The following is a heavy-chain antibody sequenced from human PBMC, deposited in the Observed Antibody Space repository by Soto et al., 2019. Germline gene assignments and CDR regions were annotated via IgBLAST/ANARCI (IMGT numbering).Heavy chain of an antibody. CDR1: GYTFTSYG. V-gene: IGHV1-18*01. CDR3: AREGYCSGGSCYSGGEELIDY. Sequence: QVPLVQSGAEVKKPGASVKVSCKASGYTFTSYGISWVRQAPGQGLEWMGWISAYNGNTNYAQKLQGRVTMTTDTSTSTAYMELRSLRSDDTAVYYCAREGYCSGGSCYSGGEELIDYWGQGTLVTVSS. CDR2: ISAYNGNT. D-gene: IGHD2-15*01. J-gene: IGHJ4*02.